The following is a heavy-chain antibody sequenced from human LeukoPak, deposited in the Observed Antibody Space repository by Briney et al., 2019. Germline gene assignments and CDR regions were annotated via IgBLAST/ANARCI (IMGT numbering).Heavy chain of an antibody. Sequence: GGSLRLSCAASGFTFSTYAMSWVRQAPGKGLEWVSSISESGTSTYYADSVKGRFTISRDNSKNTLYLQMNSLRAEDTAVYYCAKPPSGWFDLWGQGTLVTVSS. J-gene: IGHJ5*02. CDR1: GFTFSTYA. V-gene: IGHV3-23*01. CDR3: AKPPSGWFDL. CDR2: ISESGTST.